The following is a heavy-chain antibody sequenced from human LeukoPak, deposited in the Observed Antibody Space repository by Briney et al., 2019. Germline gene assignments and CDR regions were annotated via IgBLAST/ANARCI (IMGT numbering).Heavy chain of an antibody. CDR3: ATVGMYCSSTSCPDALDI. D-gene: IGHD2-2*01. Sequence: PGGSLRLSCAASGFTFSSYWMHWVREAPGRGLVWVSRINSDGSSTSYADSVKGRITISRDNAKNTLYLQMNSLRAEDTAVYYCATVGMYCSSTSCPDALDIWGQGTMVTVSS. V-gene: IGHV3-74*01. CDR1: GFTFSSYW. CDR2: INSDGSST. J-gene: IGHJ3*02.